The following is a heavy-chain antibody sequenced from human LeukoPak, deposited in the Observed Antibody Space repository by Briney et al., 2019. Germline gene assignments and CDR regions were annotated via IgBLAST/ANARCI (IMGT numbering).Heavy chain of an antibody. CDR1: GYSISSGYY. J-gene: IGHJ4*02. Sequence: SETLSLTCTVSGYSISSGYYWGWIRQPPGKGLEWIGSIYHSGSTYYNPSLKSRVTISVDTSKDQLSLKLNSVTAADTGIYYCARAKYASAGFDSWGQGVLVTVSS. CDR3: ARAKYASAGFDS. V-gene: IGHV4-38-2*02. CDR2: IYHSGST. D-gene: IGHD2-2*01.